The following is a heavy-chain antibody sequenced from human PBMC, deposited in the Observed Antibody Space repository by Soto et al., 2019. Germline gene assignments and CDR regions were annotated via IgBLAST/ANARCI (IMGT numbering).Heavy chain of an antibody. CDR2: IAWDDDK. D-gene: IGHD1-26*01. Sequence: SGATLMNPTRTLRQTCTFCGLSLSTSGMCVSWIRQPPGKALEWLALIAWDDDKYYSTSLKTRLTISKDTSKNQVVLTMTNMDPVDTATYYCARSAGAFGIDFASWGKGTLVPVSS. J-gene: IGHJ4*02. CDR3: ARSAGAFGIDFAS. CDR1: GLSLSTSGMC. V-gene: IGHV2-70*01.